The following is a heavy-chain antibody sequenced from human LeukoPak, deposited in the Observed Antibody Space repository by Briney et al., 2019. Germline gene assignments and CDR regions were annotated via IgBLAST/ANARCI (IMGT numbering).Heavy chain of an antibody. D-gene: IGHD2-2*01. CDR3: ARDLAEVGYCSSTSCYAFDY. CDR2: INPSGGST. J-gene: IGHJ4*02. V-gene: IGHV1-46*01. CDR1: GYTFTIYY. Sequence: ASVKVSCKASGYTFTIYYMHWVRQAPGQGLEWMGIINPSGGSTSYAQKFQGRVTMTRDTSTSTVYMELSSLRSEDTAVYYCARDLAEVGYCSSTSCYAFDYWGQGTLVTVSS.